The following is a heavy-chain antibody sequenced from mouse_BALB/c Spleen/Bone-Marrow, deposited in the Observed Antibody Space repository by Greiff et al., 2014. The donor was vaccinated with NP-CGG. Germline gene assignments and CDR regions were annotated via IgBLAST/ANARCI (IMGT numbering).Heavy chain of an antibody. CDR1: GFTFSSFG. V-gene: IGHV5-17*02. CDR2: ISSDSSTI. D-gene: IGHD1-1*01. J-gene: IGHJ4*01. CDR3: ARSNYVGYYAMDY. Sequence: EVKVEESGGGLVQPGGSRKLSCAASGFTFSSFGTHWVRQAPEKGLEWVACISSDSSTIYYADTVKGRFTISRDNPKNTLFLQMTSLRSEDTAMYYCARSNYVGYYAMDYWGQGTSVTVSS.